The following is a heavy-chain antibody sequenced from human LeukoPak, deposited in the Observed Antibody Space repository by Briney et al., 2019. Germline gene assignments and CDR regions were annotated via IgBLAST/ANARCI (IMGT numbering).Heavy chain of an antibody. V-gene: IGHV3-21*01. Sequence: GGSLRLSCVASGFLFRSFSMNWVRQAPGKGLEWVSSISSSSTYIYYVDSVKGRFTISRDNAKNSLYLQMNSLRVEDTAVYYCARAEGSGSSFDYWGQGTLVTVSS. CDR3: ARAEGSGSSFDY. CDR2: ISSSSTYI. J-gene: IGHJ4*02. D-gene: IGHD3-10*01. CDR1: GFLFRSFS.